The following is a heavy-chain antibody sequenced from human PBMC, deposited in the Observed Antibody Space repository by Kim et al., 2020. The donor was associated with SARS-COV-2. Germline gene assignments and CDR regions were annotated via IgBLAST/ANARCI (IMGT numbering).Heavy chain of an antibody. D-gene: IGHD6-6*01. CDR1: GYTFTGYY. CDR3: ARDRSSRMSTRYSSSANFDY. J-gene: IGHJ4*02. Sequence: ASVKVSCKASGYTFTGYYMHWVRQAPGQGLEWMGRINPNSGGTNYAQKFQGRVTMTRDTSISTAYMELSRLRSDDTAVYYCARDRSSRMSTRYSSSANFDYWGQGTLVTVSS. V-gene: IGHV1-2*06. CDR2: INPNSGGT.